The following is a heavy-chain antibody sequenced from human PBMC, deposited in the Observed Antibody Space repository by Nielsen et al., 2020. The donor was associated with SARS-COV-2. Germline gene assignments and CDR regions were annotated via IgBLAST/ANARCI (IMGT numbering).Heavy chain of an antibody. Sequence: GESLKISCAASGFTFSSYEMNWVRQAPGKGLEWVSAISGSGGSTYYADSVKGRFTISRDNSKNTLYLQMNSLRAEDTAVYYCAKDDGGYSYYGMDVWGQGTTVTVSS. V-gene: IGHV3-23*01. J-gene: IGHJ6*02. CDR2: ISGSGGST. CDR3: AKDDGGYSYYGMDV. CDR1: GFTFSSYE. D-gene: IGHD6-13*01.